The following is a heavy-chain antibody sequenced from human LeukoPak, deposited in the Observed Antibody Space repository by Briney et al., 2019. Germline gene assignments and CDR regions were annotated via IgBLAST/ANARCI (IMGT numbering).Heavy chain of an antibody. J-gene: IGHJ5*02. Sequence: GSLRLSCAASGFTISSYAMSWVRQPPGKGLEWIGEINHSGSTNYNPSLKSRVTISVDTSKNQFSLKLSSVTAADTAVYYCARVVGQFDPWGQGTLVTVSS. CDR3: ARVVGQFDP. CDR1: GFTISSYA. V-gene: IGHV4-34*01. D-gene: IGHD2-15*01. CDR2: INHSGST.